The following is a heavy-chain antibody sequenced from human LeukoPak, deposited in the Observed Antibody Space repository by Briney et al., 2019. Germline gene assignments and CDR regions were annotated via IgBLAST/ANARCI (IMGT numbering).Heavy chain of an antibody. CDR3: AREGRPFDY. J-gene: IGHJ4*02. V-gene: IGHV1-18*01. CDR1: GYIFTSYG. CDR2: ISAYNGNT. D-gene: IGHD6-6*01. Sequence: GASVKVSCKASGYIFTSYGISGARQAAGQGLEGMGWISAYNGNTNYAQKLQGRVTMTTDTSTSTAYMELISLRSDDTAVYYCAREGRPFDYWGQGTLVSVSS.